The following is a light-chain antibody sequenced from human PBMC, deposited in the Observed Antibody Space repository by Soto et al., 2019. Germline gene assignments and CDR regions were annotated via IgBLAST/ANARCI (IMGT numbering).Light chain of an antibody. CDR1: SSDVGGYNY. J-gene: IGLJ1*01. V-gene: IGLV2-14*01. Sequence: LTQPASVSGSPGQSITISCTGTSSDVGGYNYVSWYQQHPGKAPKLMIYGVSNRPSGVSNRFSGSKSGNTASLTISGLQAEDEADYYCSSYTSSSTVFVFGTGTKVTVL. CDR2: GVS. CDR3: SSYTSSSTVFV.